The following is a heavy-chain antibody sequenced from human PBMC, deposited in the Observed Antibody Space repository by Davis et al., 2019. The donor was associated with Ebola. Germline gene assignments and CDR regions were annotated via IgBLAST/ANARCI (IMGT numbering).Heavy chain of an antibody. D-gene: IGHD5-12*01. Sequence: ASVKVSCKASGYTFTSYGISWVRQAPGQGLEWMGWISAYNGNTNYAQKLQGRVTMTTDTSTSTAYMELRSLRSEDTAVYYCAREGGADIVATTYFDYWGQGTLVTVSS. CDR2: ISAYNGNT. V-gene: IGHV1-18*01. CDR3: AREGGADIVATTYFDY. CDR1: GYTFTSYG. J-gene: IGHJ4*02.